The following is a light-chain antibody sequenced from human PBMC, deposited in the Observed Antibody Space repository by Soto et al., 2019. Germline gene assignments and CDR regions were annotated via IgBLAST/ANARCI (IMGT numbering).Light chain of an antibody. CDR2: GAS. J-gene: IGKJ1*01. CDR3: QQYGSSPRT. CDR1: QSVSNSY. V-gene: IGKV3-20*01. Sequence: EVVLTQSPGTLSLSPGERATLSCRASQSVSNSYLAWYQQKPGQAPRLLLYGASRRATGIPDRFSGSGSGTDFTLTISRLEPEDFAVYYCQQYGSSPRTFGQGTKVEIK.